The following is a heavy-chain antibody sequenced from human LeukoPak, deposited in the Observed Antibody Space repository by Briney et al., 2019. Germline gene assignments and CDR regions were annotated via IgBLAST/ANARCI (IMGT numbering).Heavy chain of an antibody. CDR1: GYSFTNYD. CDR3: ARDPASNNWYGLDV. D-gene: IGHD1-1*01. CDR2: MNPNSGET. J-gene: IGHJ6*02. Sequence: ASVKVSCKASGYSFTNYDINWVRQAPGQGLEWMGWMNPNSGETYYAQNFQGRVTMTRNTSISSAYMEMNSLRSEDTAVYYCARDPASNNWYGLDVWGQGTTVKVSS. V-gene: IGHV1-8*01.